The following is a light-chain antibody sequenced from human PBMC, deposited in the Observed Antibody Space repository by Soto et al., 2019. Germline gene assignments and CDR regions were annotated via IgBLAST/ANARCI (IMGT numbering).Light chain of an antibody. CDR2: DVS. CDR3: CSYAGSYTSHYV. CDR1: SSDVGGYNY. J-gene: IGLJ1*01. V-gene: IGLV2-11*01. Sequence: QSALTQPRSVSGSPEQSVTISCTGTSSDVGGYNYVSWYQQHPGKAPKLMIYDVSKRPSGVPDRFSGSKSGNTASLTISGLQAEDEADYYRCSYAGSYTSHYVFGTGTKVTVL.